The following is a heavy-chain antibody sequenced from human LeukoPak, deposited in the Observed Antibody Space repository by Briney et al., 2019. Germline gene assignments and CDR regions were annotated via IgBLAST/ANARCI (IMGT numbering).Heavy chain of an antibody. Sequence: PGGSLRLSCAASGFTFSSCSMNWVRQAPGKGLEWVSYISRISSTIYYADSVKGRFTISRDNAKNSLSLQMNSLRDEDTAVYYCARDIGGYSGSIHYFDYWGQGTLVTVSS. D-gene: IGHD1-26*01. V-gene: IGHV3-48*02. CDR1: GFTFSSCS. CDR2: ISRISSTI. CDR3: ARDIGGYSGSIHYFDY. J-gene: IGHJ4*02.